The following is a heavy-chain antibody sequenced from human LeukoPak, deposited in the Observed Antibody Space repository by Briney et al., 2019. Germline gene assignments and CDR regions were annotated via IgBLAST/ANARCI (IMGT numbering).Heavy chain of an antibody. CDR3: AKQWVDC. Sequence: GGSLRLSCAASGFIFNSYAMNSVRQAPGRGLEWVSSISESGENTDYADSVKGRFTISRDNSQNTLYLQMNSLRADDTAVYYCAKQWVDCWGQGTLVTVSS. CDR2: ISESGENT. CDR1: GFIFNSYA. D-gene: IGHD1-26*01. J-gene: IGHJ4*02. V-gene: IGHV3-23*01.